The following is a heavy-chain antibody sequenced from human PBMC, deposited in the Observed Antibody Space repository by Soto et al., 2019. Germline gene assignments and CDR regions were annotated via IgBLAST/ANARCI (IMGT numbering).Heavy chain of an antibody. V-gene: IGHV1-18*01. CDR2: ISAYNGNT. CDR3: AGDRIAVAGNYYYYGMDV. D-gene: IGHD6-19*01. Sequence: QVQLVQSGAEVKKPGASVKVSCKASGYTFTSYGISWVRQAPGQGLEWMGWISAYNGNTNYAQKLQGRVTMTTDTPTXRXSKEMRSLRSDDTAVYYCAGDRIAVAGNYYYYGMDVWGQGTTVTVSS. CDR1: GYTFTSYG. J-gene: IGHJ6*02.